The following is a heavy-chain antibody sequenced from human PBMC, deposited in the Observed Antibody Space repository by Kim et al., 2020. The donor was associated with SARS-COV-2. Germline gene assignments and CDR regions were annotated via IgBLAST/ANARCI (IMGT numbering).Heavy chain of an antibody. Sequence: ASVKVSCKASGYTFTSYGISWVRQAPGQGLEWMGWISAYNGNTNYAQKLQGRVTMTTDTSTSTAYMELRSLRSDDTAVYYCARVGIRITMVRGVPTGFSGGMDVWGQGTTVTVSS. J-gene: IGHJ6*02. CDR2: ISAYNGNT. D-gene: IGHD3-10*01. V-gene: IGHV1-18*01. CDR3: ARVGIRITMVRGVPTGFSGGMDV. CDR1: GYTFTSYG.